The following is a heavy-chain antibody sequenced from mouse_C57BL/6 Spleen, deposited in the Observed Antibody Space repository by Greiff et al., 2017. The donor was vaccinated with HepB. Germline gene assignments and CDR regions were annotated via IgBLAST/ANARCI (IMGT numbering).Heavy chain of an antibody. Sequence: VQLQQSGAELVRPGASVKLSCTASGFNIKDDYMHWVKQRPEQGLEWIGWIDPENGDTEYASKFQGKATITADTSSNTAYLQLSSLTSEDTAVYDCTTRGAWFAYWGQGTLVTVSA. CDR3: TTRGAWFAY. CDR1: GFNIKDDY. V-gene: IGHV14-4*01. J-gene: IGHJ3*01. CDR2: IDPENGDT.